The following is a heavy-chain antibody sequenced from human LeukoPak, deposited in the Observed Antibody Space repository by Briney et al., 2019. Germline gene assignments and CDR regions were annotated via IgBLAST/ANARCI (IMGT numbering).Heavy chain of an antibody. CDR1: GFSFSTYA. CDR3: AKSLYGGCDY. D-gene: IGHD3-16*02. V-gene: IGHV3-23*01. CDR2: VNGNGGST. J-gene: IGHJ4*02. Sequence: HSGGSLRLSCAASGFSFSTYAMSWVRQAPGKGLEWVSGVNGNGGSTSYADSVKGRFTIFRDNSMNTVCLQMNSLRVEDTAVYYCAKSLYGGCDYWGQGTVVTVSS.